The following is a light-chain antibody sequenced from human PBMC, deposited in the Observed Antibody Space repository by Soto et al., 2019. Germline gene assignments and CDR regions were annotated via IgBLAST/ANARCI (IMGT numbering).Light chain of an antibody. CDR1: EYIGTW. V-gene: IGKV1-12*01. CDR3: QQGASFPLA. Sequence: DIQMTQSPSSVSASVGDTVTIPCRASEYIGTWLAWYQQKPGKAPNLLISAASSLQSGVPTRFSSSGSGTDFTLTISSLQPEDFATYFCQQGASFPLAFGGGTKLEIK. J-gene: IGKJ4*01. CDR2: AAS.